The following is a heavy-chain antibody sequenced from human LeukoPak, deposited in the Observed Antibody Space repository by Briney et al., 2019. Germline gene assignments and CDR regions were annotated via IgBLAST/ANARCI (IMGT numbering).Heavy chain of an antibody. V-gene: IGHV3-7*03. CDR3: ATSPASSCLDY. D-gene: IGHD6-13*01. CDR1: GFTFSSYW. CDR2: IKQDESEK. J-gene: IGHJ4*02. Sequence: GGSLRLSCAASGFTFSSYWMTWVRQAPGKGLEWVANIKQDESEKYYVDSVKGRFSISRDNAKKSLYLQMNSLRAEDTAVYYCATSPASSCLDYWGQGTLVTVSS.